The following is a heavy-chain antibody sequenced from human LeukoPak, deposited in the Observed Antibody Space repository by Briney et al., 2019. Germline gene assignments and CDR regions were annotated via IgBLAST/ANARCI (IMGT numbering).Heavy chain of an antibody. D-gene: IGHD6-13*01. Sequence: KSGGSLRLSCAASGFTFSDYYMSWIRQAPGKGLEWVSYISSSGSTIYYADSVKGRFTISRDNAKNSLYLQMNSLRAEDTAVYYCARGRARSSWYAGRFAIDYWGQGALVTVSS. CDR2: ISSSGSTI. CDR1: GFTFSDYY. V-gene: IGHV3-11*04. J-gene: IGHJ4*02. CDR3: ARGRARSSWYAGRFAIDY.